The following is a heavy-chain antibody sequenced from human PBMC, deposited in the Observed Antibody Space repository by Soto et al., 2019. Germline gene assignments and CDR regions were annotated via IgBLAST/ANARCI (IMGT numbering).Heavy chain of an antibody. Sequence: ASVKVSCKASGGTFSSYAISWVRQAPGQGLEWMGGIIPIFGTANYAQKFQGRVTITADESTSTAYMELNSLKTEDTAVYYCTTEQHRGDCGGASCYSHAFDVWGQGTMVTVSS. CDR3: TTEQHRGDCGGASCYSHAFDV. CDR2: IIPIFGTA. V-gene: IGHV1-69*13. J-gene: IGHJ3*01. D-gene: IGHD2-15*01. CDR1: GGTFSSYA.